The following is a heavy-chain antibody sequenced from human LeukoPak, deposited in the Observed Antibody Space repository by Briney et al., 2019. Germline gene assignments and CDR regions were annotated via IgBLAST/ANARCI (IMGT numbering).Heavy chain of an antibody. V-gene: IGHV4-31*03. CDR3: ARGADYGGNSVPFDY. Sequence: PSQTLSLTCTVSGGSISSGGHYWGWIRQQPGKGLEWIGYIYYRGTTYYNPSLKSRVSISLDTSKNQVSLKLPSVTAADTAVYYCARGADYGGNSVPFDYWGQGTLVTVSS. D-gene: IGHD4-23*01. CDR1: GGSISSGGHY. J-gene: IGHJ4*02. CDR2: IYYRGTT.